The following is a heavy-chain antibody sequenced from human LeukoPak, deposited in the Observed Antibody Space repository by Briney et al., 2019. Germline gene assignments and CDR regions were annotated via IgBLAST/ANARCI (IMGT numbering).Heavy chain of an antibody. Sequence: PSETLSLTCAVHGGSFSGYYWSWIRQPPGKGLEWNGEINHSGSTNYNPSLKSRVTISVDTSKNQFSLKLSSVTAADTAVYYCARGSRGRYSYGYVDYWGQGTLVTVSS. CDR2: INHSGST. D-gene: IGHD5-18*01. CDR3: ARGSRGRYSYGYVDY. CDR1: GGSFSGYY. J-gene: IGHJ4*02. V-gene: IGHV4-34*01.